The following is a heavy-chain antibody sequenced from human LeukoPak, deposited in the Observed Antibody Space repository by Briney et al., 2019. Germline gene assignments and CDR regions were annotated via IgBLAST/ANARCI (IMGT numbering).Heavy chain of an antibody. CDR1: GFTVSSNY. J-gene: IGHJ6*04. D-gene: IGHD3-10*01. Sequence: GGSLRLSCAASGFTVSSNYMSWVRQAPGKGLEWVSVIYSGGSTYYADSVKGRFTISRDNSKNTLYLQMNSLRAEDTAVYYCARGGSITMVRGVTPPMDVWGKGTTVTISS. CDR2: IYSGGST. V-gene: IGHV3-53*01. CDR3: ARGGSITMVRGVTPPMDV.